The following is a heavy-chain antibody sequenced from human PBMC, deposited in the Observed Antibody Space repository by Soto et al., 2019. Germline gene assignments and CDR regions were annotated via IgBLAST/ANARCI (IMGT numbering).Heavy chain of an antibody. CDR2: IYYSGST. Sequence: PSDTLSLTCTVCGGSISSSSYYWGWIRQPPGKGLEWIGSIYYSGSTYYNPSLKSRVTISVDTSRNQFSLKLSSVTAADTAVYYCARLNWEYYYDSSGYYYDYWGQGTLVTVS. J-gene: IGHJ4*02. CDR3: ARLNWEYYYDSSGYYYDY. D-gene: IGHD3-22*01. CDR1: GGSISSSSYY. V-gene: IGHV4-39*01.